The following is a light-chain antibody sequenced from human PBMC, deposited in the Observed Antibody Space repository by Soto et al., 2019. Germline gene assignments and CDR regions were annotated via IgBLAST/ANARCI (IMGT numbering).Light chain of an antibody. V-gene: IGKV3-15*01. CDR3: QHYNSYSEA. J-gene: IGKJ1*01. Sequence: EMVMTQSPATLSVSPGERATLSCRASQSVSSNLAWYQQKPGQAPRLLIYGASTRATGIPARFSGSGSGTEFTLTISSLQPDDFATYYCQHYNSYSEAFGQGTKV. CDR2: GAS. CDR1: QSVSSN.